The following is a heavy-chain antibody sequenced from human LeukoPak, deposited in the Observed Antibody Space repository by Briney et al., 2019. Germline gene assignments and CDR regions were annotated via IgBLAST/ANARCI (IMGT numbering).Heavy chain of an antibody. CDR2: ISYDGSNK. J-gene: IGHJ4*02. V-gene: IGHV3-30*03. Sequence: RSLRLSCAASGFTFSSYGMHWVRQAPGKGLEWVAVISYDGSNKYYADSVKGRFTISRDNSKSTLYLQMNSLRAEDTAVYYCARTPPQYSSGWYFDHWGQGTLVTVSS. CDR1: GFTFSSYG. CDR3: ARTPPQYSSGWYFDH. D-gene: IGHD6-19*01.